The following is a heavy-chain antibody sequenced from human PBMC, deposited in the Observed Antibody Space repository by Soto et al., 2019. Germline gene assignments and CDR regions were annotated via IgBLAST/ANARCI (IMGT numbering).Heavy chain of an antibody. V-gene: IGHV1-69*02. D-gene: IGHD2-8*02. J-gene: IGHJ6*02. CDR2: IIPIVDIP. Sequence: QVQLVQSGAEVKKPGSSVKVSCKASGGTFSRYTFTWVRQAPGQGLEWMGRIIPIVDIPNYAQKFQGRVTITADKSTSPANMELSRLTSDDTAVYYCASHFTGVLVLGTSPPGGDNFGWDVWGQGTTVSVS. CDR1: GGTFSRYT. CDR3: ASHFTGVLVLGTSPPGGDNFGWDV.